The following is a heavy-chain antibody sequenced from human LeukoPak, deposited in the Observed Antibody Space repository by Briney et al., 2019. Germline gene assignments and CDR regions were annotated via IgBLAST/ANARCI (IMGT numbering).Heavy chain of an antibody. CDR1: GGSIRIYY. CDR2: IYYSGST. CDR3: ARVRRAFGSDPWDAFDI. Sequence: SETLSLTCAVSGGSIRIYYWSWTRHPPGRGREGMGNIYYSGSTNYNPSLKSRVNISVDTSKNQFSLKLSSVTAADTAVYYCARVRRAFGSDPWDAFDIWGQGTMVTVSS. J-gene: IGHJ3*02. V-gene: IGHV4-59*13. D-gene: IGHD3-10*01.